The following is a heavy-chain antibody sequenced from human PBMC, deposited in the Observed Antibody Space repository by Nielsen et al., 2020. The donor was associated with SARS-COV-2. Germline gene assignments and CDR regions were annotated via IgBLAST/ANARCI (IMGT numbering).Heavy chain of an antibody. Sequence: GESLKISCAASGFTFSSYGMHWVRQAPGKGLEWVAVISYDGSNKYYADSVKGRFTISRDNSKNTLYLQMNSLRAEDTALYYCAKVGSGYPYWGQGTLVTVSS. CDR2: ISYDGSNK. D-gene: IGHD3-22*01. CDR3: AKVGSGYPY. CDR1: GFTFSSYG. J-gene: IGHJ4*02. V-gene: IGHV3-30*18.